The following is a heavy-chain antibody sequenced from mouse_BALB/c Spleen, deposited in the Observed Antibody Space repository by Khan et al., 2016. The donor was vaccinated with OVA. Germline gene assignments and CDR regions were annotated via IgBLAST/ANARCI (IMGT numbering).Heavy chain of an antibody. V-gene: IGHV2-6-1*01. D-gene: IGHD2-10*01. Sequence: QVQLKESGPGLVAPSQSLSITCTISGFSLTSYGVHWVRQPPGKGLEWLVVIWSDGSTTYNSALKSRLSISKDNSKSQVFLKMNSLQTDDTAMYXYARSILLWSTGFVNWGQGTLVTVSA. J-gene: IGHJ3*01. CDR3: ARSILLWSTGFVN. CDR2: IWSDGST. CDR1: GFSLTSYG.